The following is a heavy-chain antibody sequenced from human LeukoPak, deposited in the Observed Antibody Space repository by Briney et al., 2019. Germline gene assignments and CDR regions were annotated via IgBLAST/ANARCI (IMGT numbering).Heavy chain of an antibody. V-gene: IGHV4-39*01. D-gene: IGHD3-10*01. CDR2: ISYTGTT. J-gene: IGHJ4*02. CDR3: ARHPTGFGEGESYFDY. Sequence: GSLRLSCAASGFTFSSYAMSWVRQPPGKGLEWIGSISYTGTTYYNPSLKSRVTIFVDTSKNQFSLNLSSVTAADTAVYYCARHPTGFGEGESYFDYWGQGTLVTVSS. CDR1: GFTFSSYA.